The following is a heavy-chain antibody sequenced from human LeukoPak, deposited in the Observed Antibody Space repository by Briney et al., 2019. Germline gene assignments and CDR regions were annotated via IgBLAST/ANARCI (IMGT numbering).Heavy chain of an antibody. CDR3: AREVLESWFDP. V-gene: IGHV4-61*02. CDR2: IYTSGST. J-gene: IGHJ5*02. D-gene: IGHD3-3*01. CDR1: GGSVSNSSYY. Sequence: PSETLSLTCTVSGGSVSNSSYYWSWIRQPAGKGLEWIGRIYTSGSTNYNPSLKSRVTMSVDTSKNQFSLKLSSVTAADTAVYYCAREVLESWFDPWGQGTLVTVSS.